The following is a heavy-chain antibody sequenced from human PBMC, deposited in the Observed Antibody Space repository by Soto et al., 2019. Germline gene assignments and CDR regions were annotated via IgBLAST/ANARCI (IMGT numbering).Heavy chain of an antibody. CDR1: GASVSSDYYY. J-gene: IGHJ4*02. CDR3: ARGPSGDKVDY. Sequence: QVQLQESGPGLVEPSQTLSLTCTVSGASVSSDYYYWSWIRQPPGRGLEWIGHIYNSGSTYSNPSLKSRVTVSLDTSKNQFSLNRSSVTAADTAVYYCARGPSGDKVDYWGQRTLVTVSS. CDR2: IYNSGST. V-gene: IGHV4-30-4*01. D-gene: IGHD1-26*01.